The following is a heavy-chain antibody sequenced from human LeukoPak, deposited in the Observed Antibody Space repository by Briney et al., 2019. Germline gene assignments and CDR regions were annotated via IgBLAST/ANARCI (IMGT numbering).Heavy chain of an antibody. Sequence: PSETLSLTCTVSGGSISSGSYYWRWIRQPAGKGLEWIGRIYTSGSTNYNPSLKSRVTISVDTSKNQFSLKLSSVTAADTAVYYCAREPVEMATHFDYWGQGTLVTVSS. V-gene: IGHV4-61*02. D-gene: IGHD5-24*01. CDR3: AREPVEMATHFDY. CDR1: GGSISSGSYY. J-gene: IGHJ4*02. CDR2: IYTSGST.